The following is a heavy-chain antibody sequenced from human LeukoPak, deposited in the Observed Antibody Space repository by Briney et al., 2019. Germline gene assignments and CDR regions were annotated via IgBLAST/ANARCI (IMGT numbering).Heavy chain of an antibody. D-gene: IGHD3-3*01. J-gene: IGHJ5*02. CDR3: ARAIERFSMGSLRFLEWSSGFDP. CDR1: GYSISSGYY. Sequence: TPSETLSLTCAVSGYSISSGYYWGWIRQPPGKGLEWIGSIYHSGSTYYNPSLKSRVTISVDTSKNQFSLKLSSVTAADTAVYYCARAIERFSMGSLRFLEWSSGFDPWGQGTLVTVSS. CDR2: IYHSGST. V-gene: IGHV4-38-2*01.